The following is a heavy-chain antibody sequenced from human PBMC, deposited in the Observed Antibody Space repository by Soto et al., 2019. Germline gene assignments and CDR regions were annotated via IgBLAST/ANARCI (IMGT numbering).Heavy chain of an antibody. CDR1: GFTFSSYA. D-gene: IGHD5-18*01. CDR3: AKDLGDTAMDYYYYGMDV. Sequence: WGSLRLSCAASGFTFSSYAMSWVRQAPGKGLEWVSAISGSGGSTYYADSVKGRFTISRDNSKNTLYLQMNSLRAEDTAVYYCAKDLGDTAMDYYYYGMDVWGQGTTVTVSS. V-gene: IGHV3-23*01. CDR2: ISGSGGST. J-gene: IGHJ6*02.